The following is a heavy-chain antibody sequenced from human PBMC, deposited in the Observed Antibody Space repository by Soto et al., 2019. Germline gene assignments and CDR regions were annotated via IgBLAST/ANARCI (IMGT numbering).Heavy chain of an antibody. V-gene: IGHV3-23*01. D-gene: IGHD3-3*01. CDR1: GFTFSSYA. Sequence: EVQLLESGGGLVQPGGSLRLSCAASGFTFSSYAMSWVRQAPGKGLEWISAISGSGGSTYYADSVKGRFTISRDNSKNTLYLQMNSLRPEDTAVYYCAKGGGITIFGVVSERGAFDIWGQGTMVTVSS. J-gene: IGHJ3*02. CDR2: ISGSGGST. CDR3: AKGGGITIFGVVSERGAFDI.